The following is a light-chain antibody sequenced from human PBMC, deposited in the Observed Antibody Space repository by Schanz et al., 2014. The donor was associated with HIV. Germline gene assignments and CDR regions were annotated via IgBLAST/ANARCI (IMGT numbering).Light chain of an antibody. CDR3: SSFTSSTTLVV. CDR2: DVA. J-gene: IGLJ2*01. Sequence: SALTQPASVSGSPGQSITISCTGTSSDVGGYDFVSWFQQYPGKAPKLMIYDVAKRPSGISNRFSGSKSGNTASLTISGLQAEDEADYYCSSFTSSTTLVVFGGGTKLTVL. V-gene: IGLV2-14*01. CDR1: SSDVGGYDF.